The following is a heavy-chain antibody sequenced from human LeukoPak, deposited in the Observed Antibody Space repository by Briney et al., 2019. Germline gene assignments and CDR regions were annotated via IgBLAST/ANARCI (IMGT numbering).Heavy chain of an antibody. CDR1: GGSISSGGYY. CDR2: IYYSGST. CDR3: ARAILGIGDDY. J-gene: IGHJ4*02. Sequence: SETLSLTCTVSGGSISSGGYYWSWIRQHPGKGLEWIGYIYYSGSTYYNPSLKSRDTISVDTSKNQFSLKLSSVTAADTAVYYCARAILGIGDDYWGQGTLVTVSS. D-gene: IGHD7-27*01. V-gene: IGHV4-31*03.